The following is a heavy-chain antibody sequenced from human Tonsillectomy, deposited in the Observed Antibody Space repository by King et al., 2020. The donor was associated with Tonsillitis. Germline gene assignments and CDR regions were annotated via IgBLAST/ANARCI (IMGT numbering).Heavy chain of an antibody. J-gene: IGHJ3*02. CDR3: ARGDYGSSGITNVFDI. CDR1: GYYISSGYY. Sequence: VQLQESGPGLVKPSETLSLTCTVSGYYISSGYYWGWIRQPPGKGLEWIGSIYHSGSTYYNPSLKSRVTISVDTYKNQFSLKFSSVTAADTAVYYCARGDYGSSGITNVFDIWGQGTIVTVSS. V-gene: IGHV4-38-2*02. CDR2: IYHSGST. D-gene: IGHD3-22*01.